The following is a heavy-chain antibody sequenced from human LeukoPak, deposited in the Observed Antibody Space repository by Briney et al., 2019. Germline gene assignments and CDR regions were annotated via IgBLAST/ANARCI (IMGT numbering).Heavy chain of an antibody. CDR2: IIPILSTA. V-gene: IGHV1-69*04. CDR1: GGTFSSYG. J-gene: IGHJ4*02. Sequence: SVKVSCKASGGTFSSYGISWVRQAPGRGLEWMGRIIPILSTAHYAQKFQGRVTVTADKSTSTAYMDLSSLRSEDTAVYYCARDVSSGYYSDYWGQGTLVTVSS. CDR3: ARDVSSGYYSDY. D-gene: IGHD3-22*01.